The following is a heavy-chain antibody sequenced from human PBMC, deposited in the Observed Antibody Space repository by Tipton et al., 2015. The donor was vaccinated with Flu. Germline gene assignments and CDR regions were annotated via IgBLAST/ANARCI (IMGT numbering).Heavy chain of an antibody. D-gene: IGHD2-21*01. CDR3: ARQIGGGDCY. J-gene: IGHJ4*02. Sequence: GSLRLSCAASGFTFSTYWMTWVRQAPGKGLEWVANINQDGSVKYFVDSVKGRSTISRDNAKNLVYLQMDSLRAEDTAVYYCARQIGGGDCYWGQGTLVTVSS. CDR1: GFTFSTYW. V-gene: IGHV3-7*03. CDR2: INQDGSVK.